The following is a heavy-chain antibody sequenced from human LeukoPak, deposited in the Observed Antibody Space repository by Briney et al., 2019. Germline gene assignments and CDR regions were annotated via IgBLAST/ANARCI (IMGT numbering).Heavy chain of an antibody. V-gene: IGHV4-39*02. CDR1: GGSISGSSYY. D-gene: IGHD3-22*01. J-gene: IGHJ4*02. CDR2: IYYSGST. Sequence: SETLSLTCTVSGGSISGSSYYWGWIRQPPGKGLEWIGSIYYSGSTYYKPSLKSRVTMSVDTSKNQFSLKLSSVTAADTAVYYCARDYYDSSGYSFLDYWGQGTLVTVSS. CDR3: ARDYYDSSGYSFLDY.